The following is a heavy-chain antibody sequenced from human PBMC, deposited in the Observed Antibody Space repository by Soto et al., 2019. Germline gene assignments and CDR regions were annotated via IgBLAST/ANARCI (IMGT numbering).Heavy chain of an antibody. J-gene: IGHJ6*02. CDR2: IFYTGST. V-gene: IGHV4-30-4*01. CDR1: GGTINSGDYF. D-gene: IGHD4-17*01. CDR3: ARVTTVIRDSDHFGVDHFGVDV. Sequence: KPSETLSLTCSVSGGTINSGDYFWSWIRQPPGKGLEWIGSIFYTGSTYYSPSLKSRASMSMDTSKNLFSLRLRSLTAADTAVYFCARVTTVIRDSDHFGVDHFGVDVWGHGTTVTVSS.